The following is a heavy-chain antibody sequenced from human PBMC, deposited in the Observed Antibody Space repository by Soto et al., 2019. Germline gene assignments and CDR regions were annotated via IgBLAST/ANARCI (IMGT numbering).Heavy chain of an antibody. D-gene: IGHD3-22*01. J-gene: IGHJ4*02. CDR1: GGSISSGGYY. CDR2: IYYSGST. Sequence: PSETLSLTCTVPGGSISSGGYYWSWIRQHPGKGLEWIGYIYYSGSTYYNPSLKSRVTISVDTSKNQFSLKLSSVTAADTAVYYCAGTYYYDSSGYYPIDYWGQGTLVTVSS. CDR3: AGTYYYDSSGYYPIDY. V-gene: IGHV4-31*03.